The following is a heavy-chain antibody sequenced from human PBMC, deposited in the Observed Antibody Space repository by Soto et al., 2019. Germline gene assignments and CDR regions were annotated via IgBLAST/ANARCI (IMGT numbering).Heavy chain of an antibody. CDR1: VFTFSNAW. V-gene: IGHV3-15*01. Sequence: WGSLRLSCSASVFTFSNAWMSWFRQAPGKGLEWVGRIKSKTDGGTTDYAAPVKGRFTISRDDSKNTLYLQMNSLKTEDTAVYYCTTDPQLGFDYWGQGTLGTVSS. CDR3: TTDPQLGFDY. J-gene: IGHJ4*02. D-gene: IGHD6-13*01. CDR2: IKSKTDGGTT.